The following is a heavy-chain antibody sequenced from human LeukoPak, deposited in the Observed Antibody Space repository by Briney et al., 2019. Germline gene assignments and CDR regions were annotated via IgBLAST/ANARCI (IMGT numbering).Heavy chain of an antibody. V-gene: IGHV3-48*04. D-gene: IGHD2-15*01. CDR3: ARDRGGSYSAIDY. CDR1: GFTFSSYS. J-gene: IGHJ4*02. Sequence: GGSLRLSCAASGFTFSSYSLNWVRQAPGKGLEWVSFISSSSITIYYANSVKGRFTISRDNAEKSLYLQMNSLRAEDTAVYYCARDRGGSYSAIDYWGQGTLVTVSS. CDR2: ISSSSITI.